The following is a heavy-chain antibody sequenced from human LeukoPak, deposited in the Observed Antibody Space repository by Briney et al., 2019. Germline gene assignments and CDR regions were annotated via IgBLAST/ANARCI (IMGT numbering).Heavy chain of an antibody. D-gene: IGHD3-22*01. CDR2: ISSSSSYI. V-gene: IGHV3-21*01. Sequence: GGSLRLSCAASGFTFSSYSMNWVRQAPGKGLEWVSSISSSSSYIYYADSVKGRFTISRDSAKNSLYLQMNSLRAEDTAVYYCARDRSWGFTYYYDSSGYAARRDYWGQGTLVTVSS. CDR3: ARDRSWGFTYYYDSSGYAARRDY. J-gene: IGHJ4*02. CDR1: GFTFSSYS.